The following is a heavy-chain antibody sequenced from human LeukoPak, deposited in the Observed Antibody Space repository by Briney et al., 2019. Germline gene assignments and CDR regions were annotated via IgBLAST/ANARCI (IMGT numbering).Heavy chain of an antibody. CDR2: IYYSGST. CDR1: GGSISSSSYY. V-gene: IGHV4-39*01. Sequence: PSETLSLTCTVSGGSISSSSYYWGWIRQPPGKGLEWSGSIYYSGSTYYNPSLKSRVTISVDTSKNQFSLKLSSVTAADTAVYYCASLNGIYGMDVWGQGTTVTVSS. D-gene: IGHD3-9*01. CDR3: ASLNGIYGMDV. J-gene: IGHJ6*02.